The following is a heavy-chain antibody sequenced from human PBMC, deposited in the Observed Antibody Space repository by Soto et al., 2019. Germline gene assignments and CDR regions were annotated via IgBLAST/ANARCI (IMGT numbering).Heavy chain of an antibody. CDR3: ARTEYNTAWQFGMDV. D-gene: IGHD5-18*01. V-gene: IGHV3-53*01. J-gene: IGHJ6*02. CDR2: IDPGGST. CDR1: GFSVRGNN. Sequence: PGGSLRLSCAASGFSVRGNNVNWVRQAPGKGLEWVSVIDPGGSTFYTDSVKGRFTISRDTFKNMVFLQMSSLRAEDTAVYHCARTEYNTAWQFGMDVWGQGTAVTVS.